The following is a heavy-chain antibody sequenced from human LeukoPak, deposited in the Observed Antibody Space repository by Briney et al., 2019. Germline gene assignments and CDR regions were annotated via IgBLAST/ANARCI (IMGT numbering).Heavy chain of an antibody. CDR3: ARDPRDGYNCPFDY. CDR1: GYTFTDYF. D-gene: IGHD5-24*01. J-gene: IGHJ4*02. V-gene: IGHV1-2*02. Sequence: GASVKVSCKASGYTFTDYFIHWVRQAPGQGLEWMGWINPNSGDTNYAQKFQGRVAMTRDTSITTAYMELISLRSDETAVYYCARDPRDGYNCPFDYWGQGTLVTVCS. CDR2: INPNSGDT.